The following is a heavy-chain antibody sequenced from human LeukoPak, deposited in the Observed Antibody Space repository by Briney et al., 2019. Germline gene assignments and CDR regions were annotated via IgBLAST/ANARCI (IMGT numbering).Heavy chain of an antibody. J-gene: IGHJ4*02. CDR1: GFTVSSNY. CDR2: ISGSGGST. D-gene: IGHD2-2*01. Sequence: PGGSLRLSCAASGFTVSSNYMSWVRQAPGKGLEWVSAISGSGGSTYYADSVKGRFTISRDNSKNTLYLQMNSLRAEDTAVYYCAKDVVPAANLGDYWGQGTLVTVSS. V-gene: IGHV3-23*01. CDR3: AKDVVPAANLGDY.